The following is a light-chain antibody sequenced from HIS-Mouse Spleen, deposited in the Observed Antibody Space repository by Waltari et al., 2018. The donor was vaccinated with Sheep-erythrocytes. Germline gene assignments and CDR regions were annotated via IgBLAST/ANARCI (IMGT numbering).Light chain of an antibody. CDR1: QSVSSRY. CDR2: GAS. CDR3: QQYGSSPLFT. Sequence: EIVLTQSPGTLSLSPGERATLSGRASQSVSSRYLAWYQQKPGQAPRPLIYGASSRAPGIPDRFSGSGSGTDFTLTISRLEPEDFAVYYCQQYGSSPLFTFGPGTKVDIK. J-gene: IGKJ3*01. V-gene: IGKV3-20*01.